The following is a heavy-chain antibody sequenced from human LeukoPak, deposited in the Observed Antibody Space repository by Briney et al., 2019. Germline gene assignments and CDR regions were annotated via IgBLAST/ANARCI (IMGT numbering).Heavy chain of an antibody. CDR3: AKRGLTYYYDY. V-gene: IGHV3-30-3*02. CDR2: IPYDGSNK. D-gene: IGHD1-14*01. CDR1: GFTFSSCA. J-gene: IGHJ4*02. Sequence: GGSLRLSCAASGFTFSSCAMHWVRQAPGKGLEWVAVIPYDGSNKYYADSVKGRFTISRDNSKNTVYLQMNSLRAEDTAVYYCAKRGLTYYYDYWGQGTLVT.